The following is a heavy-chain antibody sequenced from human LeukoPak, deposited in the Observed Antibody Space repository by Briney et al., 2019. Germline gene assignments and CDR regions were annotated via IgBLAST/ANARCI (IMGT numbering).Heavy chain of an antibody. V-gene: IGHV3-23*01. CDR3: AKRGVVIRVILVGFHKEAYYFDS. CDR1: GITLSNYG. D-gene: IGHD3-22*01. J-gene: IGHJ4*02. CDR2: ISGSGGGT. Sequence: PGGSLRLSCAVSGITLSNYGMSWVRQAPGKGLEWVAGISGSGGGTNYADSVKGRFTISRDNSKNTLFLQMNRLRAGDTAVYFCAKRGVVIRVILVGFHKEAYYFDSWGQGVLVTVSS.